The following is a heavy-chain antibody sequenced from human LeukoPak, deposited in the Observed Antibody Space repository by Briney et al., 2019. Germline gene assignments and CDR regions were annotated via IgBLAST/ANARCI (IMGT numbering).Heavy chain of an antibody. D-gene: IGHD3-3*01. CDR2: ISAYNGNT. CDR3: ARVLRGLAASNWFDP. V-gene: IGHV1-18*01. Sequence: GASVKVSCKASGYTFTSYGISWVRQAPGQGLEWIGWISAYNGNTNYAQKLQGRVTMTTDTSTSTAYMELRSLRSDDTAVYYCARVLRGLAASNWFDPWGQGTLVTVSS. CDR1: GYTFTSYG. J-gene: IGHJ5*02.